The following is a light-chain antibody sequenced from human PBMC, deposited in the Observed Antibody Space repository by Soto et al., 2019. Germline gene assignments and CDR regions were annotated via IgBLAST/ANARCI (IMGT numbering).Light chain of an antibody. CDR1: QSLLHSNGYNY. J-gene: IGKJ2*01. CDR3: MQALQTPPS. CDR2: LAS. Sequence: IVMTQSPLSLPVTPGEPASISCRSSQSLLHSNGYNYLDWYVQRPGQSPQLLLYLASSRAAGVPDRFRGSGSGTDFTLKISRVEAEDVAVYYCMQALQTPPSFGQGTKLEIK. V-gene: IGKV2-28*01.